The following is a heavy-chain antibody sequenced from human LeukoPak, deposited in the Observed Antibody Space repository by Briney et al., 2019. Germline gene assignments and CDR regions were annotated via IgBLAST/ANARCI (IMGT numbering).Heavy chain of an antibody. D-gene: IGHD3-10*01. CDR3: AREHPHFGELWNDY. CDR2: ISSSSGNT. V-gene: IGHV1-18*01. J-gene: IGHJ4*02. CDR1: GLTLSSYG. Sequence: ASVKVSCKASGLTLSSYGISWVRQAPGQGLEWMGWISSSSGNTNYAQRFQGRVTMTTDESTSTAYMELRSLRSDDTAVYYCAREHPHFGELWNDYWGQGTPVTVPS.